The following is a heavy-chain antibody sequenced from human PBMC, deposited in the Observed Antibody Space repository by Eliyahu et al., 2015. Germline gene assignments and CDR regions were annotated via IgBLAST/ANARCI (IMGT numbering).Heavy chain of an antibody. CDR3: ARGRRYTRPLDY. CDR2: INHSGST. D-gene: IGHD3-9*01. J-gene: IGHJ4*02. CDR1: XXSFSGYY. V-gene: IGHV4-34*01. Sequence: QVQLQQWGAGLLKPSETLSLTCAVYXXSFSGYYWSWIRQPPGKGLEWIGEINHSGSTNYNPSLKSRVTISVDTSKNQFSLKLSSVTAADTAVYYCARGRRYTRPLDYWGQGTLVTVSS.